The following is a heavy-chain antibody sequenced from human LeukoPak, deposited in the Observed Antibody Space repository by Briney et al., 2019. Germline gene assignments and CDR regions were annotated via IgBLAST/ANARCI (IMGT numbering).Heavy chain of an antibody. CDR1: GFTFSSYW. CDR2: INQDGSEK. J-gene: IGHJ3*02. D-gene: IGHD1-26*01. V-gene: IGHV3-7*01. Sequence: PGGCLRLSCAGSGFTFSSYWMSWVRQAPGKGLEWVANINQDGSEKYYVDSVKGRFTISRDNAKNSLYLQMNSLRAEDTAVYYCARDSIVGATYAFDIWGQGTMVTVSS. CDR3: ARDSIVGATYAFDI.